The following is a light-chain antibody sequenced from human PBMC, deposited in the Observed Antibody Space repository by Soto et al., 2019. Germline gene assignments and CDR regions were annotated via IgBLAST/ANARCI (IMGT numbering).Light chain of an antibody. CDR3: QQSTKWPWT. J-gene: IGKJ1*01. CDR1: QNINNN. Sequence: EIVMTQSPAILSVSPGERATVSGRTSQNINNNLAWYQQRPGRAPKLLIYSASTRANGVPDRFSGSGSGTEFTLTISSLQSEDFAVYYCQQSTKWPWTFGQGTKVEVK. CDR2: SAS. V-gene: IGKV3-15*01.